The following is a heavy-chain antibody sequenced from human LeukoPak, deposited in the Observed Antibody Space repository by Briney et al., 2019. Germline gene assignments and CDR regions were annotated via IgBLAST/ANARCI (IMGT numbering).Heavy chain of an antibody. Sequence: ASVKVSCKASGYTFTSYYMHWVRQAPGQGLEWMGIIIPSGGSTSYAQKFQGRVTMTRDMSTSTVYMGLSSLRSEDTAVYYCARGGLYYYDSSGYYTWEFPGLDYWGQGTLVTVSS. J-gene: IGHJ4*02. CDR1: GYTFTSYY. V-gene: IGHV1-46*01. CDR2: IIPSGGST. D-gene: IGHD3-22*01. CDR3: ARGGLYYYDSSGYYTWEFPGLDY.